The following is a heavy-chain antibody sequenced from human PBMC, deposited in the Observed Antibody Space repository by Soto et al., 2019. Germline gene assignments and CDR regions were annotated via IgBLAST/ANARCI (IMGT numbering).Heavy chain of an antibody. CDR2: INSDGSHT. CDR1: GFTFFAYW. D-gene: IGHD4-17*01. V-gene: IGHV3-74*01. CDR3: AKEGDYGDYVGENWFGS. J-gene: IGHJ5*01. Sequence: EVQLVESGGGLVQPGGSLRLSCAASGFTFFAYWIHWVRQVPGKGLVWVSRINSDGSHTSYADSVRGRFTISRDNSKNTVYLQMNSLTAEDTAVYYCAKEGDYGDYVGENWFGSWGQGSLVTVSS.